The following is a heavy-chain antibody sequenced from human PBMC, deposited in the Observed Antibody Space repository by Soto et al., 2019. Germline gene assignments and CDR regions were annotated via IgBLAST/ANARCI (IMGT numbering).Heavy chain of an antibody. CDR2: ISGSGGST. V-gene: IGHV3-23*01. Sequence: GGLLRLSCAAFRFTFSSYAMSRVRQDPGKGLEWVSAISGSGGSTYYADSVKGRVTISRDNSKNTLYLQMNSLRAEDTAVYYCAKDLRNSHTSQNSYYMDVWGKGTTVTGPS. CDR3: AKDLRNSHTSQNSYYMDV. J-gene: IGHJ6*03. CDR1: RFTFSSYA. D-gene: IGHD1-1*01.